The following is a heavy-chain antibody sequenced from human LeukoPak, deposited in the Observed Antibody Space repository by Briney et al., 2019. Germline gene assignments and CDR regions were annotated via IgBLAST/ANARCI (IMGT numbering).Heavy chain of an antibody. Sequence: GGSLRLSCAASGFTYSTYWMQWVRQAPGKGLVWVARSNSDGSATIYADSVKGRFVISRDNSKNTLYLQMSSLRVEDTAMYYCARVWRGFGDYWGQGTLVTVSS. J-gene: IGHJ4*02. D-gene: IGHD3-16*01. CDR2: SNSDGSAT. V-gene: IGHV3-74*01. CDR1: GFTYSTYW. CDR3: ARVWRGFGDY.